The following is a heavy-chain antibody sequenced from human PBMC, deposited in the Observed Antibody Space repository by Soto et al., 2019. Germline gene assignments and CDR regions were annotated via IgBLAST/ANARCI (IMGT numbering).Heavy chain of an antibody. CDR2: IWYDGSNK. Sequence: GSLRLSCAASGFTFSSYGMHWVRQAPGMGLEWVAVIWYDGSNKYYADSVKGRFTIYRDNSKNTLYLQMNSLRAEDTAVYYCARSRVLYGDYVAGAEYFQHWGQGTLVTVSS. CDR1: GFTFSSYG. D-gene: IGHD4-17*01. CDR3: ARSRVLYGDYVAGAEYFQH. J-gene: IGHJ1*01. V-gene: IGHV3-33*01.